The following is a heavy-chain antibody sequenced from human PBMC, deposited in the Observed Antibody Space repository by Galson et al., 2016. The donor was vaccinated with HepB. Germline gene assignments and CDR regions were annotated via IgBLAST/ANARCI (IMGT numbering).Heavy chain of an antibody. J-gene: IGHJ4*02. CDR2: IPFDGNNK. V-gene: IGHV3-30-3*01. CDR1: GFTFRTYA. CDR3: ARDPAGGVGLPAAPDY. Sequence: SLRLSCAVSGFTFRTYAMHWVRQAPGKGLEWVAVIPFDGNNKDYADSVKGRFTISRDNSENTLFLQMNSLRTDDTAIYYCARDPAGGVGLPAAPDYWGQGTLVTIAS. D-gene: IGHD2-2*01.